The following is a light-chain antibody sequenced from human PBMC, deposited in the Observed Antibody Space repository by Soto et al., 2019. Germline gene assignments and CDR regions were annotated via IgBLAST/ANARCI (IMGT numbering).Light chain of an antibody. J-gene: IGKJ1*01. CDR3: LQDINYPWT. Sequence: QCPSTLSASVGDRVTITCRASQSISSWLAWYQQKPGKAPKLLIYDASSLESGVPSRFSGSGSGTEFTLTISSLQPDDFATYYCLQDINYPWTFGQGTTVDIK. CDR2: DAS. CDR1: QSISSW. V-gene: IGKV1-5*01.